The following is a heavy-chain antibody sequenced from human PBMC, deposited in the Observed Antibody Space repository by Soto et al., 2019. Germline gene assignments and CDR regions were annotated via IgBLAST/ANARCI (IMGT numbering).Heavy chain of an antibody. V-gene: IGHV3-30-3*01. Sequence: PGGSLRLSCAASGFTFSSYAMHWVRQAPGKGLEWVAVISYDGSNKYYADSVKGRFTISRDNSKNTLYLQMNSLRAEDTAVYYCARVQGACISTSCYQRGSDYYYYGMEVSGQGTTVTVSS. D-gene: IGHD2-2*01. J-gene: IGHJ6*02. CDR3: ARVQGACISTSCYQRGSDYYYYGMEV. CDR1: GFTFSSYA. CDR2: ISYDGSNK.